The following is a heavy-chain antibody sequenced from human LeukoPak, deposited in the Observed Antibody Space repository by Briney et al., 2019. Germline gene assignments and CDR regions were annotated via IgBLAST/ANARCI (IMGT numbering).Heavy chain of an antibody. D-gene: IGHD2-2*01. J-gene: IGHJ4*02. CDR1: GFTFSSYS. V-gene: IGHV3-48*01. CDR3: ARDSSVTAAPIDY. Sequence: GGSLRLCCAASGFTFSSYSMNWVRQAPGKGLEWVSYISSSSSTIYYADSLKGRFTISRGDAENSLYLQMNGLRAEDTAVYYCARDSSVTAAPIDYWGQGTLVTVSS. CDR2: ISSSSSTI.